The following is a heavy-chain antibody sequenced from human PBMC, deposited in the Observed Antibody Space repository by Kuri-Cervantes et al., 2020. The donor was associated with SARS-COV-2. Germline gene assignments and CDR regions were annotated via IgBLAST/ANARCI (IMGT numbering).Heavy chain of an antibody. CDR2: INHSGST. Sequence: SETLSLTCAVYGGSFSGYYWSWIRQPPGKGLEWIGEINHSGSTNYNPSPKSRVTISVDTSKNQFSLQLTSVTAADTAVYYCARTTLAGPSHFDYWGQGILVTVSS. CDR1: GGSFSGYY. V-gene: IGHV4-34*01. D-gene: IGHD6-13*01. J-gene: IGHJ4*02. CDR3: ARTTLAGPSHFDY.